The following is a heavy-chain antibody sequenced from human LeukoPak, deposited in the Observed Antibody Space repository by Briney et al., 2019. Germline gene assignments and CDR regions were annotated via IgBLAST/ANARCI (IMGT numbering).Heavy chain of an antibody. V-gene: IGHV3-72*01. CDR2: IRYNANTYTT. Sequence: PGGSLRLSCAASGFTFSDHYMDWVRQAPGKGLEWVGQIRYNANTYTTYYAASVKGRFTISRDDSQNSLYLQMNSLKTEDTAVYYCTDIGAGGNYWGQGTLVTVSS. J-gene: IGHJ4*02. D-gene: IGHD1-26*01. CDR3: TDIGAGGNY. CDR1: GFTFSDHY.